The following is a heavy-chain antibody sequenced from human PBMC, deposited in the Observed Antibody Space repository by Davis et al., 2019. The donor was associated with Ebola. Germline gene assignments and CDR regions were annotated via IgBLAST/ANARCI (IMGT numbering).Heavy chain of an antibody. CDR3: ARGGRITIFGVVTQDAFDI. CDR2: IKQDGSEK. Sequence: GESLKISCAASGFTFSSYWMAWVRQAPGKGLEWVANIKQDGSEKYHVDSVKGRFTISRDNAKNSLYLQMSSLRAEDTAVYYCARGGRITIFGVVTQDAFDIWGQGTMVTVSS. J-gene: IGHJ3*02. D-gene: IGHD3-3*01. V-gene: IGHV3-7*03. CDR1: GFTFSSYW.